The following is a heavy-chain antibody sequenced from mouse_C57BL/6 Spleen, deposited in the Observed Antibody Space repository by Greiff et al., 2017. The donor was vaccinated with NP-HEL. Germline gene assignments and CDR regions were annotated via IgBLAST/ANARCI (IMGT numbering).Heavy chain of an antibody. CDR3: ARFQDSSGYGFAY. CDR1: GYTFTSYW. D-gene: IGHD3-2*02. CDR2: INPSSGYT. Sequence: VKLMESGAELAKPGASVKLSCKASGYTFTSYWMHWVNQRPGQGLEWIGYINPSSGYTKYNQKFKDKATLTADKSSSTAYMQLSSLTYEDSAVYYCARFQDSSGYGFAYWGQGTLVTVSA. J-gene: IGHJ3*01. V-gene: IGHV1-7*01.